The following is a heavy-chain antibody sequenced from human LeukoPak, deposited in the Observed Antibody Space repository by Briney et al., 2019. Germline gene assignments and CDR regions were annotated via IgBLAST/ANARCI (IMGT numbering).Heavy chain of an antibody. V-gene: IGHV4-59*01. CDR2: IYYSGST. D-gene: IGHD3-10*01. Sequence: SETLSLTCTVSGGSISSYYWSWIRQPPGKGLEWIGYIYYSGSTNYNPSLKSRVTISVDTSKNQFSLKLSSVTAADTAVYYCARGASGSSFGPSWFDPWGQGTLVTVSS. J-gene: IGHJ5*02. CDR3: ARGASGSSFGPSWFDP. CDR1: GGSISSYY.